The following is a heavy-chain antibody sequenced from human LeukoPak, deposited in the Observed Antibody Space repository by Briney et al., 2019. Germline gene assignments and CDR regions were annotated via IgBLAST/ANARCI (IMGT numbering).Heavy chain of an antibody. D-gene: IGHD3-22*01. CDR3: ARARNNYDSSGFSALDY. J-gene: IGHJ4*02. V-gene: IGHV3-74*01. CDR2: INSDGSTT. CDR1: GFTFSSYW. Sequence: GGSLRLSCAASGFTFSSYWMHWVRQAPGKGLVWVSRINSDGSTTSYADSVKGRFTISRDNSQSTLYLQMNSLRAEDTAVYYCARARNNYDSSGFSALDYWGQGTLVTVSS.